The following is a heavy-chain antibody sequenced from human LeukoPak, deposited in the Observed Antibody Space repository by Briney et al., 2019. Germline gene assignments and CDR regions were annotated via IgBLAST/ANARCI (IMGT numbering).Heavy chain of an antibody. Sequence: SETLSLTCTVSGGSISSYYWSWIRQPPGKGLEWIGYIYYSGSTNYSPSLKSRVTISVDTSKNQFSLKLSSVTAADTAVYYCARQIYWFDPWGQGTLVTVSS. J-gene: IGHJ5*02. CDR1: GGSISSYY. V-gene: IGHV4-59*08. CDR3: ARQIYWFDP. D-gene: IGHD2/OR15-2a*01. CDR2: IYYSGST.